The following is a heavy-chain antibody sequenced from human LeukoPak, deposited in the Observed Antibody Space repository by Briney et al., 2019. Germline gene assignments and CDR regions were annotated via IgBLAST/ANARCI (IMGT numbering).Heavy chain of an antibody. J-gene: IGHJ4*02. CDR1: GYTFTSYG. D-gene: IGHD3-22*01. CDR3: AFMNYYDSSGYYPAFDY. V-gene: IGHV1-18*01. CDR2: ISAYNGNT. Sequence: ASVKVSCKASGYTFTSYGISWVRQAPGQGLEWMGWISAYNGNTNYAQKLQGRVTMTTDTSTSTAYMELRSLRSDDTAVYYCAFMNYYDSSGYYPAFDYWGQGTLVTVSS.